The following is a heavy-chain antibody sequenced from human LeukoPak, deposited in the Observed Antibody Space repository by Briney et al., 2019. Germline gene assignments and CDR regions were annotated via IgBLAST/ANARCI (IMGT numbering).Heavy chain of an antibody. CDR2: INPNSGGT. D-gene: IGHD3-9*01. CDR3: ARVGNYDTLTGQFDY. J-gene: IGHJ4*02. CDR1: GYTFTGYY. Sequence: ASVKVSCKASGYTFTGYYMHWVRQAPGQGLEWMGWINPNSGGTNYAQKFQGRVTMTRDTSISTAYMELSRLRSDDTAVYYCARVGNYDTLTGQFDYWGQGTLVTVSS. V-gene: IGHV1-2*02.